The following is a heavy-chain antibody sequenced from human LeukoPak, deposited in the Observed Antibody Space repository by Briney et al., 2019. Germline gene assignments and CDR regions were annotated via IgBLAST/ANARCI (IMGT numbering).Heavy chain of an antibody. CDR3: TWTWNDGDFEH. Sequence: PGGSLRLSCAASGFSFSGSALHWVRQASGKGLKWVGRIKSKANNYATAYAASVKGRFTISRDDSKNTAYLQMNSLNTEDTAVYYCTWTWNDGDFEHWGQGTLVTVSS. CDR2: IKSKANNYAT. CDR1: GFSFSGSA. D-gene: IGHD1-1*01. V-gene: IGHV3-73*01. J-gene: IGHJ4*02.